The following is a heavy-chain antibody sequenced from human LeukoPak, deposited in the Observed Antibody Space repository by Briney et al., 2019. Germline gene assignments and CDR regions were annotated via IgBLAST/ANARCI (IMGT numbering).Heavy chain of an antibody. CDR3: ARVGGYCSSTSCWGENWFDP. Sequence: PGGSLRLSCAASGFTFSSYWMSWVRQAPGKGLEWVSYISSSGSTIYYADSVKGRFTISRDNAKNPLYLQMNSLRAEDTAVYYCARVGGYCSSTSCWGENWFDPWGQGTLVTVSS. V-gene: IGHV3-48*04. D-gene: IGHD2-2*01. J-gene: IGHJ5*02. CDR2: ISSSGSTI. CDR1: GFTFSSYW.